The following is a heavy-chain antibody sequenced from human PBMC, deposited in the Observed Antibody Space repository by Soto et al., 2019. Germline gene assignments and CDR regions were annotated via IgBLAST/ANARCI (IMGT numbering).Heavy chain of an antibody. CDR2: IYYSGST. J-gene: IGHJ4*02. CDR1: GGSISSSSYY. D-gene: IGHD5-12*01. CDR3: ARLRNGYNKFNIRYFDY. Sequence: QLQLQESGPGLVKPSETLSLTCTVSGGSISSSSYYWGWIRQPPGKGLEWIGSIYYSGSTYYTPSLKSRVTISVDTSKNQFSLKLSSVTAADTAVYYCARLRNGYNKFNIRYFDYWGQGTLVTVSS. V-gene: IGHV4-39*01.